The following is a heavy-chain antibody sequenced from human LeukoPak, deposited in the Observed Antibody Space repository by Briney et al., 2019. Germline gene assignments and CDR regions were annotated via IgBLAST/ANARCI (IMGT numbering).Heavy chain of an antibody. CDR1: GGSISSYY. J-gene: IGHJ5*02. CDR2: IYCSGST. CDR3: ARGAVVVPAAMGTSIWFDH. V-gene: IGHV4-59*01. D-gene: IGHD2-2*01. Sequence: SETLSLTCTVSGGSISSYYWSWIRQPLGKGLEWIGCIYCSGSTNYNPSLKSRVTISVDTSKNQFSLKLSSVTAADTAVYYCARGAVVVPAAMGTSIWFDHWGQGTLVTVSS.